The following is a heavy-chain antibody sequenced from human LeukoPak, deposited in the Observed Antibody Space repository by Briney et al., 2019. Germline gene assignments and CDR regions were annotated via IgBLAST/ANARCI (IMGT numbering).Heavy chain of an antibody. CDR3: ASRLMRRITMIVEDY. D-gene: IGHD3-22*01. V-gene: IGHV3-23*01. CDR1: GFTFSSYA. J-gene: IGHJ4*02. Sequence: PGGSLRLSCAASGFTFSSYAMSWVRQAPGKGLEWVSAISGSGGSTYYADSVKGRFTIARDNAKNTLHLQMDSLRAEDTAVYYCASRLMRRITMIVEDYWGQGTLVTVSS. CDR2: ISGSGGST.